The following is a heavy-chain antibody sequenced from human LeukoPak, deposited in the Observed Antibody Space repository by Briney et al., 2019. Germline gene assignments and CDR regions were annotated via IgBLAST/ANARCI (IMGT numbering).Heavy chain of an antibody. D-gene: IGHD6-19*01. V-gene: IGHV4-61*02. CDR2: IYTSGST. Sequence: SETLSLTCAVSGYSISSGSYYWSWIRQPAGKGLEWIGRIYTSGSTNYNPSLKSRVTISVDTSKNQFSLKLSSVTAADTAVYYCARGGDVSSGWYQPNWFDPWGQGTLVTVSS. CDR3: ARGGDVSSGWYQPNWFDP. J-gene: IGHJ5*02. CDR1: GYSISSGSYY.